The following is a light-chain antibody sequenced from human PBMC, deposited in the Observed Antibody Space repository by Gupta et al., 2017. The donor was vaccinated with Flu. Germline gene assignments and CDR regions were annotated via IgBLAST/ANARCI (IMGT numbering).Light chain of an antibody. CDR1: QGISNY. V-gene: IGKV1-27*01. CDR3: QNYNSAPLT. CDR2: GAS. Sequence: DIQVTQSPSSLSASAGDRVTITCRASQGISNYLAWYQRKPGKVPKLLIYGASTLQSGVPSRFSCSGSGTDFTLTISGLQPEDVASYYCQNYNSAPLTFGGGTKVEIK. J-gene: IGKJ4*01.